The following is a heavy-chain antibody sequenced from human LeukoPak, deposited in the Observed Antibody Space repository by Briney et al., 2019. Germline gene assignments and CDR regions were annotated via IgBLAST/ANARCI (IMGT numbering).Heavy chain of an antibody. V-gene: IGHV4-34*01. CDR3: ARGLSSSSTRYYYMDV. Sequence: SETLSLTCAVYGGSFSGYYWSWIRQPPGKGLEWIGEINHSGSTNYNPSLKSRVIISVDTSKNQFSLELSSVTAADTAVYYCARGLSSSSTRYYYMDVWGKGTTVTVSS. D-gene: IGHD6-13*01. CDR1: GGSFSGYY. CDR2: INHSGST. J-gene: IGHJ6*03.